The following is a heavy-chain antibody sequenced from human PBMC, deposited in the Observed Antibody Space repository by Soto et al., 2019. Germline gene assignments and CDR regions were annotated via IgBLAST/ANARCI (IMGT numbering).Heavy chain of an antibody. V-gene: IGHV4-34*01. CDR2: INHSGST. CDR3: ARDPLYYDILTGQGYYYYGMDV. D-gene: IGHD3-9*01. CDR1: GGSFSGYY. J-gene: IGHJ6*02. Sequence: PSETLSLTCAVYGGSFSGYYWSWIRQPPGRGLEWIGDINHSGSTNYNPSIKSRVTISVYTSKNHFSLKLSSVTAADTAVYYCARDPLYYDILTGQGYYYYGMDVWGQGTTVS.